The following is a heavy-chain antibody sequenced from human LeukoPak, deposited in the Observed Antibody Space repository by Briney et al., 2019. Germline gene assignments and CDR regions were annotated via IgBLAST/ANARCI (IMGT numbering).Heavy chain of an antibody. CDR1: GGSFSGYY. CDR2: INHSGST. D-gene: IGHD3-9*01. V-gene: IGHV4-34*01. Sequence: SETLSLTCAVYGGSFSGYYWSWIRQPPGKGLEWMGEINHSGSTNYNPSLKSRVTISVDTSKNQFSLKLSSVTAADTAVYYCARGPVVLRYFDWLLPNWFDPWGQGTLVTVSS. CDR3: ARGPVVLRYFDWLLPNWFDP. J-gene: IGHJ5*02.